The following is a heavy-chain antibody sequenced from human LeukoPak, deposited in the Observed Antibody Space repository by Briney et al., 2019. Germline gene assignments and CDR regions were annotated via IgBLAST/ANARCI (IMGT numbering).Heavy chain of an antibody. CDR2: ISSSSYI. J-gene: IGHJ5*02. D-gene: IGHD5-12*01. Sequence: GGSLRLSCAASGFTFSSYSMKWVRQAPGKGLEWVSSISSSSYIYYADSVKGRFTISRDNAKNSLYLQMNSLRAEDTAVYYCASKMGTYVSGYDWFDPWGQGTLVTVSS. V-gene: IGHV3-21*01. CDR3: ASKMGTYVSGYDWFDP. CDR1: GFTFSSYS.